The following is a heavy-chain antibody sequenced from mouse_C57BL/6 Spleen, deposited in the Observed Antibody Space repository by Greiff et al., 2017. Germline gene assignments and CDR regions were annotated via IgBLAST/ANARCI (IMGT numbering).Heavy chain of an antibody. CDR1: GYTFTSYW. V-gene: IGHV1-64*01. Sequence: QVQLQQPGAELVKPGASVKLSCKASGYTFTSYWMHWVKQRPGQGLEWIGMIHPNSGSTNYNEKFKSKATLTVDKSSSTAYMQLSSLTSEDSAVYYCARYYGSSYAMDYWGQGTSLTVSS. D-gene: IGHD1-1*01. J-gene: IGHJ4*01. CDR2: IHPNSGST. CDR3: ARYYGSSYAMDY.